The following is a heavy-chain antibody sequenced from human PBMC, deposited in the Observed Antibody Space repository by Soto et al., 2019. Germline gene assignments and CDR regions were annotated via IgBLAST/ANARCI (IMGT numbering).Heavy chain of an antibody. Sequence: QVQLVQSGAEVKKPGASVKVSCKTSGYTFTSHGISWVRQAPGQGLEWMGWISAYNGNTNYAKKLQGRVTMTTDTPTSTASMELRSLRSDDTAVYYCARTYCSNARCYSDYWGQGTLVTVSS. CDR3: ARTYCSNARCYSDY. V-gene: IGHV1-18*04. CDR2: ISAYNGNT. D-gene: IGHD2-2*01. J-gene: IGHJ4*02. CDR1: GYTFTSHG.